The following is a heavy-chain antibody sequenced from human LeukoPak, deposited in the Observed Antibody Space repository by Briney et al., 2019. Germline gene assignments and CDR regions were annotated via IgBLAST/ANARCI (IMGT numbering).Heavy chain of an antibody. V-gene: IGHV3-23*01. Sequence: GGSLRLSCAASGFTFNSYAMSWVRQAPGQGLEWVSAISGSGSSAYYADSVKGRFTISRDNSKSTLYLQMNSLRAEDTAVYYCAKDVVVVAANGGTFDYWGQGTLVTVSS. J-gene: IGHJ4*02. CDR2: ISGSGSSA. D-gene: IGHD2-15*01. CDR1: GFTFNSYA. CDR3: AKDVVVVAANGGTFDY.